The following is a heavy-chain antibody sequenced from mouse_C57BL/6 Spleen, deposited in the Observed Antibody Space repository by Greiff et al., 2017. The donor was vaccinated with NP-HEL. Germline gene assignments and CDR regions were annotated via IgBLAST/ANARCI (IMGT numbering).Heavy chain of an antibody. CDR3: ARSMRSYAMDY. CDR2: IYPGSGNT. Sequence: QVHVKQSGPELVKPGASVKISCKASGYSFTSYYIHWVKQRPGQGLEWIGWIYPGSGNTKYNEKFKGKATLTADTSSSTAYMQLSSLTSEDSAVYYCARSMRSYAMDYWGQGTSVTVSS. CDR1: GYSFTSYY. J-gene: IGHJ4*01. V-gene: IGHV1-66*01.